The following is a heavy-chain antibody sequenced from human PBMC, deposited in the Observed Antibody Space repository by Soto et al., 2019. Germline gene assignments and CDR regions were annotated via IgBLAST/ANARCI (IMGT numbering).Heavy chain of an antibody. CDR2: ISGSGGST. D-gene: IGHD3-22*01. V-gene: IGHV3-23*01. J-gene: IGHJ4*02. CDR3: AKDKGKVVAATPLVGDSSGYYRGY. CDR1: GFTFSSYA. Sequence: GGSLRLSCAASGFTFSSYAMSWVRQAPGKGLEWVSAISGSGGSTYDAVSVKGRFTISRDNSKNTLYLQMNSLRAEDTAVYYCAKDKGKVVAATPLVGDSSGYYRGYWGQGTLVTVSS.